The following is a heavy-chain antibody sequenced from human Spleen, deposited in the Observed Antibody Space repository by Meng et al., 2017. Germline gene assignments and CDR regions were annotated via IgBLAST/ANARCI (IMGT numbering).Heavy chain of an antibody. CDR1: GFTFSSYE. Sequence: GESLKISCAASGFTFSSYEMNWVRQAPGKGLEWVSYISSSGSTIYYADSVKGRFTISRDNAKNSLYLQMNSLRADDTAVYYCARGADSGSCYSCYYGMDVWGQGTMVTVSS. CDR3: ARGADSGSCYSCYYGMDV. D-gene: IGHD1-26*01. CDR2: ISSSGSTI. V-gene: IGHV3-48*03. J-gene: IGHJ6*02.